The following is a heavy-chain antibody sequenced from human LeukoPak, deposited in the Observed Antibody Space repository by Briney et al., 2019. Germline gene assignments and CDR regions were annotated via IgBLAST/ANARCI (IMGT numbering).Heavy chain of an antibody. Sequence: SVKVSCKASGGTFSSYAISWVRQAPGQGLEWMGRIIPIFGTANYAQKFQGRVTITADKSTSTAYMELSSLRSEDTAVYYCARDCYDFWSGYYTSAGNWFDPWGQGTLATVSS. CDR3: ARDCYDFWSGYYTSAGNWFDP. V-gene: IGHV1-69*06. J-gene: IGHJ5*02. D-gene: IGHD3-3*01. CDR2: IIPIFGTA. CDR1: GGTFSSYA.